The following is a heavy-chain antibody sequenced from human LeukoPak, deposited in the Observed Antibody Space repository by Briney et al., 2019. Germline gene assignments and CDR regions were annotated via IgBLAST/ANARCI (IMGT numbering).Heavy chain of an antibody. D-gene: IGHD2-21*01. CDR3: AGDQVVKNYFDL. V-gene: IGHV1-69*05. CDR1: GGTFSSYA. CDR2: IIPIFGTA. J-gene: IGHJ2*01. Sequence: SVKVSCKASGGTFSSYAISWVRQAPGQGLEWMGRIIPIFGTANYAQKFQGRVTITTDESTSTAYMELSSLRSEDTAVYYCAGDQVVKNYFDLWGRGTLVTVSS.